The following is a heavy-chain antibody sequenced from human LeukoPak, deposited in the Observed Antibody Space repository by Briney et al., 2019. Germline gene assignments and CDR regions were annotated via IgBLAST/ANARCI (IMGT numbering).Heavy chain of an antibody. V-gene: IGHV3-48*01. D-gene: IGHD1-26*01. CDR2: IGGSGSTT. Sequence: GGSLRLSCAASGFTFSYYSMNWVRQAPGKGLEWVSFIGGSGSTTYYADSVKGRFTISRDNAKNSLYLQMNSLRAEDTAVYYCARDTPSGSYYFDYWGQGTLVTVSS. CDR3: ARDTPSGSYYFDY. J-gene: IGHJ4*02. CDR1: GFTFSYYS.